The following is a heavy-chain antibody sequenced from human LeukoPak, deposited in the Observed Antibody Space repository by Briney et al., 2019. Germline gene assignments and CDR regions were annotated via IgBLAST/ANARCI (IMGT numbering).Heavy chain of an antibody. V-gene: IGHV3-30-3*01. D-gene: IGHD6-13*01. CDR2: ISYDGSTK. Sequence: GGSLRLSCAASGFTFRSYAMHWVRQAPGKGLEWVALISYDGSTKYYADSVKGRFTISRDNSKNTLSLQMNSLRGDDTAVYYCARANIAGLGDYWGQGTLVTVSS. J-gene: IGHJ4*02. CDR3: ARANIAGLGDY. CDR1: GFTFRSYA.